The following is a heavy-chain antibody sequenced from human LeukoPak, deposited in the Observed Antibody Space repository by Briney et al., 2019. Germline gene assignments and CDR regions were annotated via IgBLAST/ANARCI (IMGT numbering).Heavy chain of an antibody. D-gene: IGHD5-12*01. J-gene: IGHJ4*02. CDR3: ARDGGYGGYDDY. CDR1: GDSISSGDYY. Sequence: SETLSLTCTVSGDSISSGDYYWSWIRQPAGKGLEWIGRISSSGSTNYNPSLKSRVTISVDTSKNQFSLKLSSVTAADTAVYFCARDGGYGGYDDYWGQGTLVTVSS. CDR2: ISSSGST. V-gene: IGHV4-61*02.